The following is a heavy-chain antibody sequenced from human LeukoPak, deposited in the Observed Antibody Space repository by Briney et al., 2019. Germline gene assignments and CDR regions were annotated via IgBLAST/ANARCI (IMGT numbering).Heavy chain of an antibody. CDR3: ASDPRHYGSGSYYRGFDY. D-gene: IGHD3-10*01. Sequence: PGGSLRLSCAASGFTFSDYYMSWIRQAPGKGLEWVSYISSSGSTIYYADSVKGRFTISRDNAKNSLYLQINSLRAEDTAVYYCASDPRHYGSGSYYRGFDYWGQGTLVTVSS. CDR1: GFTFSDYY. J-gene: IGHJ4*02. CDR2: ISSSGSTI. V-gene: IGHV3-11*04.